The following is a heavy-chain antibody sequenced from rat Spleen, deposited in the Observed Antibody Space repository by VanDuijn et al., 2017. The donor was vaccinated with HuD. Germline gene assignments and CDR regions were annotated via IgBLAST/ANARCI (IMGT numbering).Heavy chain of an antibody. D-gene: IGHD1-4*01. Sequence: EVQLVESGGGLVQPGRSLKLSCAASGFTFSDFYMAWVRQAPKRGLEWVATISSDGRRNYYRDSVKGRFTISRDNAESTLYLQMDSLRSEDTATYYCARRHFGYTDYFDYWGQGVMVTVSS. CDR3: ARRHFGYTDYFDY. CDR2: ISSDGRRN. J-gene: IGHJ2*01. CDR1: GFTFSDFY. V-gene: IGHV5-7*01.